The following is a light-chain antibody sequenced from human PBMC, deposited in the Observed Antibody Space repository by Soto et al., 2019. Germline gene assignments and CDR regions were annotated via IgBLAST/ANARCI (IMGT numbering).Light chain of an antibody. CDR1: QSVDSSY. V-gene: IGKV3-20*01. J-gene: IGKJ4*01. CDR3: QQYGSSLLT. Sequence: EIVLTQSPGTLSLSPGERATLSCRASQSVDSSYFAWYQQKPGQAPRLLVFGASSRATGIPDRFSGSGSGTDFTLTISRXEPEDFAVYYCQQYGSSLLTFGGGTKVDIK. CDR2: GAS.